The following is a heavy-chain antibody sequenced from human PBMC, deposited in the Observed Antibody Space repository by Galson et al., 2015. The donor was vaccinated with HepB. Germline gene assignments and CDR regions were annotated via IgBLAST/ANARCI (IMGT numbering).Heavy chain of an antibody. CDR1: GFTFSNYG. V-gene: IGHV3-33*01. Sequence: SLRLSCAASGFTFSNYGMHWVRQAPGKGLEWVAVIWYGGSNTYYADSVKGRFTISRDNSKNTLYLQMNSLRAEDTALYYCAGFIVPSAMYLDHCGQGTLLTVSS. D-gene: IGHD2-2*01. J-gene: IGHJ4*02. CDR3: AGFIVPSAMYLDH. CDR2: IWYGGSNT.